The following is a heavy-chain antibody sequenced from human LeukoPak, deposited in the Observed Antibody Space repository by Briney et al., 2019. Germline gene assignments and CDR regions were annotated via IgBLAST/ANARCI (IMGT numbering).Heavy chain of an antibody. Sequence: GESLRLSCAASGFTFSSYAMNWVRQAPGKGLEWVSYISSSGNTIYYADSVKGRFTISRDNAKNSLYLQMNSLRAEDTAAYYCARGGGYYGSGSLHYYYYGMDVWGQGTTVTVSS. D-gene: IGHD3-10*01. CDR2: ISSSGNTI. CDR3: ARGGGYYGSGSLHYYYYGMDV. V-gene: IGHV3-48*03. J-gene: IGHJ6*02. CDR1: GFTFSSYA.